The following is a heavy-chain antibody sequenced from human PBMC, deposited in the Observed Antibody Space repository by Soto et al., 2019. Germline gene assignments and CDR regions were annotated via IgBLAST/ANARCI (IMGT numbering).Heavy chain of an antibody. J-gene: IGHJ6*02. CDR3: ARGGLVRLLRYYGMDV. CDR2: INHSGST. D-gene: IGHD6-19*01. V-gene: IGHV4-34*01. Sequence: SETLSLTCAVYGESFSGYYWSWIRQPPGKGLEWIGEINHSGSTNYNPSLKSRVTISVDTSKNQFSLKLSSVTAADTAVYYCARGGLVRLLRYYGMDVWGQGTTVTVSS. CDR1: GESFSGYY.